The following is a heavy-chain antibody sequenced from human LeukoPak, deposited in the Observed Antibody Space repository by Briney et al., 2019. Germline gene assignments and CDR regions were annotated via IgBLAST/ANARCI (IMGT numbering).Heavy chain of an antibody. CDR3: AKDLAYDSSDYHVIFDC. CDR1: GLTFSTYA. D-gene: IGHD3-22*01. V-gene: IGHV3-23*01. Sequence: GSLRLSCAASGLTFSTYAMSWVRQAPGKGLEWVSAISGAGDRTYHADSVKGRFTTSRDNSKNTLYLQMNSLRAEDTAIYYCAKDLAYDSSDYHVIFDCWGQGTLVTVSS. CDR2: ISGAGDRT. J-gene: IGHJ4*02.